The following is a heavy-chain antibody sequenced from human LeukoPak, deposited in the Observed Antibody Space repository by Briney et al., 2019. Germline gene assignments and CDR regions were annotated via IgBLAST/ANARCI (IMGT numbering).Heavy chain of an antibody. CDR1: GFTFDDYA. D-gene: IGHD3-10*01. Sequence: PGRSLRLSCAASGFTFDDYAMHWVRQAPGKGLEWVSGISWNSGSIGYADSVKGRFTISRDNAKNSLYLQMNSLRAEDTAVYYCARVGDYWGQGTLVTVSS. J-gene: IGHJ4*02. V-gene: IGHV3-9*01. CDR2: ISWNSGSI. CDR3: ARVGDY.